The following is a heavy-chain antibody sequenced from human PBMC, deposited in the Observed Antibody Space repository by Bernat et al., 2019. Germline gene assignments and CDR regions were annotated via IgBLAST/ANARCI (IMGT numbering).Heavy chain of an antibody. V-gene: IGHV3-30-3*01. CDR2: ISYDGSNK. J-gene: IGHJ4*02. D-gene: IGHD6-19*01. CDR3: AREVAVAGLGFDY. Sequence: QVQLMESGGGVVQPGRSLRLSCAASGFTFSSYAMHWVRQAPGKGLEWVAVISYDGSNKYYADSVKGRFTISRDNSKNTLYLQMNSLRAEDTAVYYCAREVAVAGLGFDYWGQGTLVTVSS. CDR1: GFTFSSYA.